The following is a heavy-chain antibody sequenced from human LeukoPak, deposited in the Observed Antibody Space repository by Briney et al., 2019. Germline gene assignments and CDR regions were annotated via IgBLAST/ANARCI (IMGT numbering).Heavy chain of an antibody. J-gene: IGHJ4*02. CDR2: IYTSGST. D-gene: IGHD3-22*01. Sequence: SETLSLTCTVSGGSISSYYWSWIRQPARKGLEWIGRIYTSGSTNYNPSLKSRVTMSVDTSKNQFSLKLSSVTAADTAVYYCAGLNYYDSSGYYYLDYWGQGTLVTVSS. CDR1: GGSISSYY. V-gene: IGHV4-4*07. CDR3: AGLNYYDSSGYYYLDY.